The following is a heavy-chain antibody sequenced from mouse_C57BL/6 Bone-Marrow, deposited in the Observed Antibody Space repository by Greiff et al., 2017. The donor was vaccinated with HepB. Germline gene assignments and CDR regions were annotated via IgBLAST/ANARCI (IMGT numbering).Heavy chain of an antibody. CDR3: VRHRYGSSYRYFDV. J-gene: IGHJ1*03. CDR2: IRSKSNNYAT. V-gene: IGHV10-1*01. D-gene: IGHD1-1*01. Sequence: EVKVVESGGGLVQPKGSLKLSCAASGFSFNTYAMNWVRQAPGKGLEWVARIRSKSNNYATYYADSVKDRFTISRDDSESMIYLQMNNLKTEDTAMYYCVRHRYGSSYRYFDVWGTGTTVTVSS. CDR1: GFSFNTYA.